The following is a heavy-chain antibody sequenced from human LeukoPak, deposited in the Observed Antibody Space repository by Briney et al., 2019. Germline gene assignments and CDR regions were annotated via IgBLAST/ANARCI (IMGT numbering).Heavy chain of an antibody. Sequence: SETLSLTCTVSGGSISSYYWSWIRQPAGKGLEWIGRIYTSGSTNYNPSLKSRVTMSVDTSKNQFSLKLGSVTAADTAVYYCARDREQWLAFDYWGQGTLVTVSS. V-gene: IGHV4-4*07. J-gene: IGHJ4*02. CDR2: IYTSGST. CDR1: GGSISSYY. CDR3: ARDREQWLAFDY. D-gene: IGHD6-19*01.